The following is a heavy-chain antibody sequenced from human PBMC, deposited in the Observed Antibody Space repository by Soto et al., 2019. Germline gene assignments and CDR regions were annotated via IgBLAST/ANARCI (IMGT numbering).Heavy chain of an antibody. CDR3: ARDGAAAGYFDY. D-gene: IGHD6-13*01. J-gene: IGHJ4*02. V-gene: IGHV3-30*03. CDR2: ISYDGSNT. CDR1: GFTFISYG. Sequence: PGGSLRLSCAASGFTFISYGMHWGRQAPGKGLEWVTVISYDGSNTYSADSVKGRFTISRDNSKNTLYLQMNSLRAEDTAVYYCARDGAAAGYFDYWGQGTLVTVSS.